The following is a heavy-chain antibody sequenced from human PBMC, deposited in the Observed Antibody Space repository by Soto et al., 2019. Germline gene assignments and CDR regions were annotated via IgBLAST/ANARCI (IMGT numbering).Heavy chain of an antibody. CDR3: AKMYSSSWYYFDY. D-gene: IGHD6-13*01. CDR1: GFTFSSYG. J-gene: IGHJ4*02. Sequence: QVQLVESGGGVVQPGRSLRLSCAASGFTFSSYGMHWVRQAPGKGLEWVAVISYDGSNKYYADSVKGRFTISRDNSKNTLYLQMNSLRAEDTAVYYCAKMYSSSWYYFDYWGQGTLVTVPS. CDR2: ISYDGSNK. V-gene: IGHV3-30*18.